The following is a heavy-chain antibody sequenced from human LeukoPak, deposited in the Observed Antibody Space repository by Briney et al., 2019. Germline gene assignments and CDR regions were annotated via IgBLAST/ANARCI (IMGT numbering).Heavy chain of an antibody. CDR3: ARGDILTVRNAFDI. CDR2: IYHSGST. D-gene: IGHD3-9*01. CDR1: GGSISSGGYS. V-gene: IGHV4-30-2*01. J-gene: IGHJ3*02. Sequence: SETLSLTCAVSGGSISSGGYSWSWIRQPPGKGLEWIGYIYHSGSTYYNPSLKSRVTISVDRSKNQFSLKLSSVTAADTAVYYCARGDILTVRNAFDIWGQGTMVTVSS.